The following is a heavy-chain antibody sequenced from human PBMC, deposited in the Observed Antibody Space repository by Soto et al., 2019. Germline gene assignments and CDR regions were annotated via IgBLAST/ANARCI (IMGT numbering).Heavy chain of an antibody. CDR1: GYTFSTYG. D-gene: IGHD1-26*01. Sequence: QVQLVQSGPEVKKPGASAKVSCKASGYTFSTYGISWMRQVPGQGLEWMGWISAYNGETKYAQKFQGRVSMTTDTSTNTAYMELGSLRSDDTAVYYCARASGTGVGTTSYWGQGTLVTVSS. CDR2: ISAYNGET. CDR3: ARASGTGVGTTSY. J-gene: IGHJ4*02. V-gene: IGHV1-18*01.